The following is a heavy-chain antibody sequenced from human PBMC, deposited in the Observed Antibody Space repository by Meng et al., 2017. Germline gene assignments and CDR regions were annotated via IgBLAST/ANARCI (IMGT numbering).Heavy chain of an antibody. V-gene: IGHV3-73*01. CDR2: IRSKANSYAT. D-gene: IGHD3-10*01. CDR3: MRRFGEGDDY. Sequence: GESLKISCAASGFTFSGSAMHWVRQASGKGLEWVGRIRSKANSYATAYAASMKGRFIISRDDSKNTAYLQMNSLETEDTAVYYCMRRFGEGDDYWGQGTRVTGSS. J-gene: IGHJ4*02. CDR1: GFTFSGSA.